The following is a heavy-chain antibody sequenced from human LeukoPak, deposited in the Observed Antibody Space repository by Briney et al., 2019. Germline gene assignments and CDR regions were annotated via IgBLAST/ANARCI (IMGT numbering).Heavy chain of an antibody. CDR3: ARVKVRGYSYGWDY. D-gene: IGHD5-18*01. V-gene: IGHV3-30-3*01. Sequence: PGGSLRLSCAASGFTFSSYAMHWVRQTPGKGLDWVAVISHDGSDKFYAGSVKGRFTISRDNSKNTLYLQMNSLRAEDTAVYYCARVKVRGYSYGWDYWGQGTLVTVSS. CDR2: ISHDGSDK. J-gene: IGHJ4*02. CDR1: GFTFSSYA.